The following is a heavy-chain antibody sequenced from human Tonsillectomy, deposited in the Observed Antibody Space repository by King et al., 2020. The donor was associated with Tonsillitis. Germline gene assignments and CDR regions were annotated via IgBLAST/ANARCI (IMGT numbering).Heavy chain of an antibody. CDR3: TIQTRGWRGDFDS. Sequence: VQLVESGGGLVQPGASLRLSCAASGFSVSNNYMSWVRQAPGKGLEWVSVIYAGGSTYYADSVKGRFTISRHNSDNTLYLQMNSLRTEDTAVYYCTIQTRGWRGDFDSWGQGPLVTVSS. CDR2: IYAGGST. J-gene: IGHJ4*02. CDR1: GFSVSNNY. V-gene: IGHV3-53*04. D-gene: IGHD6-19*01.